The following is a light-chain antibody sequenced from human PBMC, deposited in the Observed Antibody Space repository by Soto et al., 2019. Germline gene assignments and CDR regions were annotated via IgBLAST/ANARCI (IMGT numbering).Light chain of an antibody. CDR2: TAG. Sequence: QTVLTQPLSVSASPGQRVTISCSGGSSNIGSNTVAWYQHLPGTAPPRLIFTAGQRPSGVPGRFSGSKSGTSASLAISGLQSEDEGDYYCSAWDNSLNGYVFGPGTKVTVL. CDR1: SSNIGSNT. CDR3: SAWDNSLNGYV. V-gene: IGLV1-44*01. J-gene: IGLJ1*01.